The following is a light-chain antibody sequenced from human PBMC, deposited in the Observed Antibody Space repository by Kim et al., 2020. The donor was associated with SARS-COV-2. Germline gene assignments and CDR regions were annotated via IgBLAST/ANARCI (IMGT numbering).Light chain of an antibody. CDR3: QSYDSSHLWV. CDR2: EDN. J-gene: IGLJ3*02. Sequence: NFMLTQPHSVSESPGKTVTISCTGSSGSSASNYVQWYQQRPGSAPTTVIYEDNQRPSGVPDRFSGSIDSSSNSASLTISGLKTEDEADYYCQSYDSSHLWVFGGGTQPAVL. V-gene: IGLV6-57*02. CDR1: SGSSASNY.